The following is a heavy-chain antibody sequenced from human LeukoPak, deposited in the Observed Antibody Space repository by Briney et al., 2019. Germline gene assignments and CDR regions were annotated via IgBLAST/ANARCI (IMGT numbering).Heavy chain of an antibody. CDR2: ISVSDDST. CDR1: GFNSNGYT. J-gene: IGHJ4*02. CDR3: ARDRYCVSTNCPYDC. V-gene: IGHV3-23*01. D-gene: IGHD2-2*01. Sequence: GGSPKLSFAAPGFNSNGYTINLGRQSPGKGLELVPGISVSDDSTYYADSVKGRFTISRDTSNNMLYLQMNSLRAEDTAVYYCARDRYCVSTNCPYDCWGQGTPVTVSS.